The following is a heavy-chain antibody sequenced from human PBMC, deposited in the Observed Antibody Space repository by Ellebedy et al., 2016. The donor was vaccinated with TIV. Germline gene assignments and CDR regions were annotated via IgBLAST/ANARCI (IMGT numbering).Heavy chain of an antibody. CDR3: ARKEAGYSYGYFTY. Sequence: MPSETLSLTCTVSGGSISSGGYYWSWIRQHPGKGLEWIGYIYYSGSTYYNPSLKSRVTISVDTSKNQFSLKLSSVTAADTAVYYCARKEAGYSYGYFTYWGQGTLVTVSS. CDR1: GGSISSGGYY. V-gene: IGHV4-31*03. CDR2: IYYSGST. J-gene: IGHJ4*02. D-gene: IGHD5-18*01.